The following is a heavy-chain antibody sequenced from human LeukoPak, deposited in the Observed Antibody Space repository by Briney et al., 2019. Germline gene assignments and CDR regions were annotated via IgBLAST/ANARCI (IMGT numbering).Heavy chain of an antibody. CDR3: ASTGCSSTSCYPNWDY. Sequence: ASVKVSCKASGGTFSSYAISWVRQAPGQGLEWMGGIIPIFGTANYAQKFQGRVTITADESTSTAYMELSSLRSEDTAVYYCASTGCSSTSCYPNWDYWGQGTLVTVSS. V-gene: IGHV1-69*13. CDR2: IIPIFGTA. J-gene: IGHJ4*02. CDR1: GGTFSSYA. D-gene: IGHD2-2*01.